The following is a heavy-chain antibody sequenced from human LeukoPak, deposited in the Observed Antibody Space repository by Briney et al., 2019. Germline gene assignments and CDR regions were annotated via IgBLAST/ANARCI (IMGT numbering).Heavy chain of an antibody. V-gene: IGHV3-30*18. J-gene: IGHJ4*02. Sequence: GRSLRLSCAASGFTFSSYGMHWVRQAPGKGLEWVVVISYDGSNKYYADSVKGRFTISSDNSKNTLYLQMNSLRAEDTAVYYCAKDMVKYSSGLDYWGQGTLVTVSS. D-gene: IGHD6-19*01. CDR2: ISYDGSNK. CDR3: AKDMVKYSSGLDY. CDR1: GFTFSSYG.